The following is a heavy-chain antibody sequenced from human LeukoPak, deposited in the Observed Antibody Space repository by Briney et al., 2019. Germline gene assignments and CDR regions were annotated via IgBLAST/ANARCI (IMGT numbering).Heavy chain of an antibody. CDR2: VYYSGRT. CDR3: ARQPTYYYYYMDV. J-gene: IGHJ6*03. CDR1: GGSISSSIYY. Sequence: SETLSLTCTVSGGSISSSIYYWGRIRQPPGKGLEWIGSVYYSGRTYYNPSLKSRVTISVDTSKNQFSLKLSSVTAADTAVFYCARQPTYYYYYMDVWGKGTTVTVSS. D-gene: IGHD4-11*01. V-gene: IGHV4-39*01.